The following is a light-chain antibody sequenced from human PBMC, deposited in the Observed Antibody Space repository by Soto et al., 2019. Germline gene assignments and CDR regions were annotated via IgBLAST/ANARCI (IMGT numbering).Light chain of an antibody. J-gene: IGLJ1*01. Sequence: QSVLTQPASVSGSPEQSITISCGGTSSDVGAYIYVSWYQQYPGKAPKLIIYEVNNRPSGVSGRFSGSKSDTTAYLTISGLQAEDEADYYCSSYSDSDTKVSGTGTKVTVL. CDR3: SSYSDSDTKV. CDR1: SSDVGAYIY. CDR2: EVN. V-gene: IGLV2-14*03.